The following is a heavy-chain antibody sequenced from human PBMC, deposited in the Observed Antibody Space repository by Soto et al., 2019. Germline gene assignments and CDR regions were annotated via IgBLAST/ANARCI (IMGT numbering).Heavy chain of an antibody. Sequence: QVQLVESGGGVVQPGTSLRLSCVGSGFTFRSYVIHWVRQAPGKGLEWGALTSYDGSNNFYGDSVKGRFTISRHNSRNTVELQIDSLTFEDTALYFCARWGTTGGLDVWGQGNLVSVSS. CDR2: TSYDGSNN. CDR3: ARWGTTGGLDV. CDR1: GFTFRSYV. D-gene: IGHD3-16*01. J-gene: IGHJ4*02. V-gene: IGHV3-33*05.